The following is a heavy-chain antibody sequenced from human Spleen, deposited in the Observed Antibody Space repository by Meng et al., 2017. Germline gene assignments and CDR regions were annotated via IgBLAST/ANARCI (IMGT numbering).Heavy chain of an antibody. V-gene: IGHV4-34*01. CDR3: ARGPTTMAHDFDY. CDR2: INHSGST. Sequence: QVPLQQWGAGLFKPSETLSLPCVVSGWSFIDYYWSWIRQPPGKGLEWIGEINHSGSTNYNPSLESRATISVDTSQNNLSLKLSSVTAADSAVYYCARGPTTMAHDFDYWGQGTLVTVSS. J-gene: IGHJ4*02. D-gene: IGHD4-11*01. CDR1: GWSFIDYY.